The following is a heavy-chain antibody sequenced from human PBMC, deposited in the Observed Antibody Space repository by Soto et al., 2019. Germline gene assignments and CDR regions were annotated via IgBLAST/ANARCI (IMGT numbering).Heavy chain of an antibody. CDR2: ISYDGSNK. V-gene: IGHV3-30-3*01. D-gene: IGHD3-16*02. CDR1: GFTFSSYA. J-gene: IGHJ4*02. CDR3: ARDPSLLEYYFDY. Sequence: GGSLRLSCAASGFTFSSYAMHWVRQAPGKGLEWVAVISYDGSNKYYADSVKGRFTISRDNSKNTLYLQMNSLRAEDTAVYYCARDPSLLEYYFDYWGQGTLVTVSS.